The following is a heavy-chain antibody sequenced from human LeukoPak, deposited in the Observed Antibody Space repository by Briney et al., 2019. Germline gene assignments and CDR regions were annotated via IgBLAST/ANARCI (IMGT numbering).Heavy chain of an antibody. J-gene: IGHJ4*02. CDR1: GGSVSSGSYY. Sequence: TSGTLSLTCTVSGGSVSSGSYYWSWIRQPPGKGLEWIGYIYYSGSTNYNPSLKSRVTISVDTSKNQFSLKLSSVTAADTAVYYCARAPITMVRGVIPFDYWGQGTLVTVSS. D-gene: IGHD3-10*01. V-gene: IGHV4-61*01. CDR2: IYYSGST. CDR3: ARAPITMVRGVIPFDY.